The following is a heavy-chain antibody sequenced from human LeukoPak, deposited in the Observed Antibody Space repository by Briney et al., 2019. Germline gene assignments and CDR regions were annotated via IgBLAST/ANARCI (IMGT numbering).Heavy chain of an antibody. CDR3: ARDPNGDYVGAFEI. Sequence: GGSLRLSCAASGFTFSSYAMMWLRQAPGKGLEWVSAISGAGGTTLYADSVKGRFTISRDNSKNTLYLQMSSLRAEDTAVYYCARDPNGDYVGAFEIWGQGTMVTVSS. CDR2: ISGAGGTT. V-gene: IGHV3-23*01. CDR1: GFTFSSYA. J-gene: IGHJ3*02. D-gene: IGHD4-17*01.